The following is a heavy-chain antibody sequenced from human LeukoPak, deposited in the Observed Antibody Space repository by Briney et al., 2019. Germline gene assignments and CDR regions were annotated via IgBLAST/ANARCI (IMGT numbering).Heavy chain of an antibody. CDR1: GFTFDDYA. Sequence: GGSLRLSCAASGFTFDDYAMHWVRQAPGKGLEWVSGISWNSGSIVYADSVKGRFTISRDNARNTLYLQMNSLSTDDTAVYYCVRGYLGPDYWGQGTLVTVTS. J-gene: IGHJ4*02. D-gene: IGHD2-15*01. V-gene: IGHV3-9*01. CDR2: ISWNSGSI. CDR3: VRGYLGPDY.